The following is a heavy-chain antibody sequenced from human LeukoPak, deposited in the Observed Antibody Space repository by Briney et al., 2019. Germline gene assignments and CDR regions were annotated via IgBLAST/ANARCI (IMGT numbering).Heavy chain of an antibody. CDR1: GFTFSNYW. D-gene: IGHD3-16*01. Sequence: GGSLRLSCAASGFTFSNYWMHWVRQAPGKGLVWVSRINTDGSTTTYADSVKGRFTISRDNAKNTLYLQMNSLRAEDTAVYYCGRGDGAGGQGTMVTVSS. CDR3: GRGDGA. J-gene: IGHJ3*01. V-gene: IGHV3-74*03. CDR2: INTDGSTT.